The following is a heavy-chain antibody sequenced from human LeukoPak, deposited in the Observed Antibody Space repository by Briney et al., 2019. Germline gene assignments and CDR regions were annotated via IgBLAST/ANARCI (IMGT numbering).Heavy chain of an antibody. V-gene: IGHV4-39*01. CDR1: GFTFSSYSMN. Sequence: SGGSLRLSCAASGFTFSSYSMNWVRQAPGKGLEWIGNIYYSGSTYYNPSLKSRVTISVDTSKNQFSLKLSSVTAADTAVYHCARLDGDGFDPRIYYYYYYMDVWGKGTTVTVSS. D-gene: IGHD5-24*01. CDR2: IYYSGST. CDR3: ARLDGDGFDPRIYYYYYYMDV. J-gene: IGHJ6*03.